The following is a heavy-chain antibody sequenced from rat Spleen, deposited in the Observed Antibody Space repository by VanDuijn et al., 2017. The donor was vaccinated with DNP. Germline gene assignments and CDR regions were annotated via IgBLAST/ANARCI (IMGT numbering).Heavy chain of an antibody. CDR1: GFTLFNYG. CDR2: ISYDGSRI. D-gene: IGHD1-10*01. J-gene: IGHJ3*01. V-gene: IGHV5-29*01. CDR3: ATQGQLGITWFAY. Sequence: EVQLVESGGGLVQPGRSLQLSCESSGFTLFNYGMAWVRQAPKKGLEWVATISYDGSRIYYRDSVKVRFTISRNNAENTLYLQMNSLRSEDTAIYYCATQGQLGITWFAYWGQGTLVTVSS.